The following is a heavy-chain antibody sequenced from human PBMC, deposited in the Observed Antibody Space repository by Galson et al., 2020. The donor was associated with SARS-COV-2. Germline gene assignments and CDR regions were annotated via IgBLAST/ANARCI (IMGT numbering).Heavy chain of an antibody. CDR3: ARVRVDTGIPREFDI. J-gene: IGHJ3*02. CDR1: GGSFGGDF. CDR2: INYSGLT. Sequence: SQTLSLTCGVHGGSFGGDFWTWIRRPPGRGLEWIGQINYSGLTYYNPSLKHRVTISVDTSMKQISLKLISVTAADSAIYYCARVRVDTGIPREFDIWGQGTMVTVSS. D-gene: IGHD5-18*01. V-gene: IGHV4-34*01.